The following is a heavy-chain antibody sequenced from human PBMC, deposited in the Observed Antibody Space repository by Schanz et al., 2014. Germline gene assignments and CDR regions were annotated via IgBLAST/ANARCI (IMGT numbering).Heavy chain of an antibody. Sequence: QVQLVQSGAEVKKPGASVKVSCKASGYSFISHAIHWVRQAPGQRLEWMGRIIPSLGLAKYEQKFQDKVTITADTSTTTAYMELSGLRSEDTAVYYCARDRLECGAECYSVGVFEIWGQGTLVIVSS. CDR2: IIPSLGLA. J-gene: IGHJ4*02. CDR3: ARDRLECGAECYSVGVFEI. V-gene: IGHV1-69*04. D-gene: IGHD2-21*01. CDR1: GYSFISHA.